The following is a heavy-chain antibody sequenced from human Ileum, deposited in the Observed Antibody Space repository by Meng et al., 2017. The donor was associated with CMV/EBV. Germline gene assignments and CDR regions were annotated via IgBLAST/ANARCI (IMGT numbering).Heavy chain of an antibody. CDR3: ARRGGAGSGPKDPDY. CDR2: MNPNSGNT. J-gene: IGHJ4*02. Sequence: ASVKVSCKASGYTFTSYDINWVRQATGQGLEWMGWMNPNSGNTGYAQKFQGRVAMTRNTSISTAYIELSSLRSDDTAVYYCARRGGAGSGPKDPDYWGQGTLVTVSS. V-gene: IGHV1-8*01. CDR1: GYTFTSYD. D-gene: IGHD3-10*01.